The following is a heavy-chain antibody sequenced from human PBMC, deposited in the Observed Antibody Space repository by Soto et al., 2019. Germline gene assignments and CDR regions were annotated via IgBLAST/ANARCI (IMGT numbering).Heavy chain of an antibody. D-gene: IGHD1-1*01. CDR1: GGSFSGYY. Sequence: QVQLQQWGAGLLKPSETLSLTCAVYGGSFSGYYWSWIRQPPGKGLEWIGEINHSGSTNYNPSLKSRVTISVDTSKNQFSLKLSSVTAADTAVYYCARGPPRVYNRYAFDIWGQGTMVTVSS. J-gene: IGHJ3*02. V-gene: IGHV4-34*01. CDR3: ARGPPRVYNRYAFDI. CDR2: INHSGST.